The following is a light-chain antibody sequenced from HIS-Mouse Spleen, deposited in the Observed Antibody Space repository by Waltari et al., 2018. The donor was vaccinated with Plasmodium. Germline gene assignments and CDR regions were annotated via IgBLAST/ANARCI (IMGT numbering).Light chain of an antibody. CDR3: MQALQTPRYT. CDR1: QCLLHSNGYNY. CDR2: LGS. V-gene: IGKV2-28*01. J-gene: IGKJ2*01. Sequence: DIVMTQSPLSLPVTPGEPASISCRSSQCLLHSNGYNYLDWYLQKPGQSPQLLIYLGSNRASGVPDRFSGSGSGTDFTLKISRVEAEDVGVYYCMQALQTPRYTFGQGTKLEIK.